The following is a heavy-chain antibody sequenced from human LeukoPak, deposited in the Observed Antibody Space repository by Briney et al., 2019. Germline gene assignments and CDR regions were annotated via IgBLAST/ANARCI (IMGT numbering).Heavy chain of an antibody. CDR3: AREWMSSKVIWFDP. Sequence: SVKVSCKASGYTFTSYAMNWVRQAPGQGLGWMGGIIPIFGTANYAQKFQGRVTITADESTSTAYMELSSLRSEDTAVYYCAREWMSSKVIWFDPWGQGTLVTVSS. D-gene: IGHD5-18*01. V-gene: IGHV1-69*13. CDR2: IIPIFGTA. J-gene: IGHJ5*02. CDR1: GYTFTSYA.